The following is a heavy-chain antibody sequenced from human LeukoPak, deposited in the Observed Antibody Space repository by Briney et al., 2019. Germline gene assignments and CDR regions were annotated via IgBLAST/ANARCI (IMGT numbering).Heavy chain of an antibody. CDR2: IYSSGGT. Sequence: PSETLSLTCNVPVGSISSYYWSWTRQPPGKGLEWIGYIYSSGGTNYNPSLKSRVTISVDTSKNQFSLKLTSVTAADTAVYYCARSRGSAILQYGMDVWGQGTTVTVSS. V-gene: IGHV4-59*08. J-gene: IGHJ6*02. CDR1: VGSISSYY. D-gene: IGHD1-26*01. CDR3: ARSRGSAILQYGMDV.